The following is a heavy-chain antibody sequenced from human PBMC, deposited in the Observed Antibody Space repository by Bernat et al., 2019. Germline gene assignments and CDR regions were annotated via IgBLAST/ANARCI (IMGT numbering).Heavy chain of an antibody. CDR2: IGGGGGDI. V-gene: IGHV3-23*01. CDR1: GFTFSFYA. D-gene: IGHD3-22*01. J-gene: IGHJ4*02. Sequence: EVQLSESGGGLVQPGGSLRLSCEVSGFTFSFYAMNWVRQAPGKGLEWVSSIGGGGGDIYYPDSVRGRFTISRDNSKNTLYLQMNSLRVEDTAIYYCAKDMRGYYRPSDYWGQGTLVTVSS. CDR3: AKDMRGYYRPSDY.